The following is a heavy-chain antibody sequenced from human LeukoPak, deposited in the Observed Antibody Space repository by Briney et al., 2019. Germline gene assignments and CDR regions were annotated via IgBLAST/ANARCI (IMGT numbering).Heavy chain of an antibody. D-gene: IGHD4-17*01. V-gene: IGHV3-21*01. Sequence: GGSLRLSCATSGFTFMSYTMNWIRQAPGKGLEWVSSISGSSTYIYYADSVKGRFTISRDYAKNSVHLQMNSLRAEDTAVYHCAREPPSTVLNWFDPWGQGTLVTVSS. J-gene: IGHJ5*02. CDR3: AREPPSTVLNWFDP. CDR1: GFTFMSYT. CDR2: ISGSSTYI.